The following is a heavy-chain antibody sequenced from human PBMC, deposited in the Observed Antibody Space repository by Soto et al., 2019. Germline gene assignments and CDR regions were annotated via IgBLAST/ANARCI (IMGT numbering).Heavy chain of an antibody. D-gene: IGHD2-15*01. V-gene: IGHV4-59*01. CDR2: IYYSGST. Sequence: QVQLQESGPGLVKPSETLSLTCTVSGGSISSYYWSWIRQPPGKGLEWIGYIYYSGSTNYNPSLKSRVTISVDTSKNQFSLKLSSVTAADTAVYYCARDQGFRYWGQGTLVTVSS. CDR3: ARDQGFRY. CDR1: GGSISSYY. J-gene: IGHJ4*02.